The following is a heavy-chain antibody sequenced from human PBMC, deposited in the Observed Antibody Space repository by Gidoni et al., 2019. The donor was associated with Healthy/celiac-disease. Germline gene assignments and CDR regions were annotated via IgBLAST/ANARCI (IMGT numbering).Heavy chain of an antibody. J-gene: IGHJ4*02. CDR2: IRSKANSYAT. Sequence: EVQLVESGGGLVQPGGSLKLSCAASGFTFSGSAMHWVRQASGKGLEWVGRIRSKANSYATAYAASVKGRFTISRDDSKNTAYLQMNSLKTEDTAVYYCTRLGYYDSSGTNSWGQGTLVTVSS. D-gene: IGHD3-22*01. CDR1: GFTFSGSA. V-gene: IGHV3-73*02. CDR3: TRLGYYDSSGTNS.